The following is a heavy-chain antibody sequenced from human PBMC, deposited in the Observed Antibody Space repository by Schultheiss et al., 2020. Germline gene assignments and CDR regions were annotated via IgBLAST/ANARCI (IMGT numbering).Heavy chain of an antibody. V-gene: IGHV5-51*01. D-gene: IGHD6-13*01. Sequence: KVSCKASGYSFTNYWIGWVRQMSGKGLEWMGIIYPGDSDTRYNPSFQGQVTISVDKSITTAYLQWSSLKASDTAMYYCARRETVGGTATLFDYWGQGTLVTVSS. J-gene: IGHJ4*02. CDR2: IYPGDSDT. CDR1: GYSFTNYW. CDR3: ARRETVGGTATLFDY.